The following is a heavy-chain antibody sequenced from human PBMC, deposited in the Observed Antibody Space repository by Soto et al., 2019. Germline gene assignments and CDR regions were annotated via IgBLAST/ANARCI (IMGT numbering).Heavy chain of an antibody. CDR1: VFSFINSC. D-gene: IGHD3-16*01. CDR3: ARGRVKAGQGGETSDL. Sequence: PGGSLRLSCSSSVFSFINSCIHLVLQAPVKWLEWVAVIWFDVRTKFYAHSVNGRFSISRDNSNNTLYLQMDNLRIDDTDVYYCARGRVKAGQGGETSDLWGPGSMLNVSS. V-gene: IGHV3-33*04. CDR2: IWFDVRTK. J-gene: IGHJ4*02.